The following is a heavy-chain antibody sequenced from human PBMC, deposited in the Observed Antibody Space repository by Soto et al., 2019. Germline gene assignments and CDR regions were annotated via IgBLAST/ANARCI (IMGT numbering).Heavy chain of an antibody. D-gene: IGHD2-21*01. J-gene: IGHJ4*02. V-gene: IGHV4-30-2*01. CDR1: GGSINYAGYS. CDR2: IYHSENT. CDR3: ARGRQQLLSFVS. Sequence: KSSETLSLTCAVSGGSINYAGYSWSWIRQPPGRGLEWIGYIYHSENTYYNPSLKSRVTISVDRSQNQFSLKLTSVTAADTAVYYCARGRQQLLSFVSLCQGSLLTIFS.